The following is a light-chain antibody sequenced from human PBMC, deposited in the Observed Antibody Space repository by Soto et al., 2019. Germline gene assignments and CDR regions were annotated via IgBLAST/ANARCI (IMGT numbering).Light chain of an antibody. CDR2: AAS. Sequence: DIQMTQSPSSLSASVGDRVTITCQASQDISSYLNWYQQKPGKAPKVLIYAASSLQSGIPSRFSGSGSGTDFTLTISSLQPEDFATYYCQQSYSIPWTFGQGTKVEIK. CDR1: QDISSY. V-gene: IGKV1-39*01. J-gene: IGKJ1*01. CDR3: QQSYSIPWT.